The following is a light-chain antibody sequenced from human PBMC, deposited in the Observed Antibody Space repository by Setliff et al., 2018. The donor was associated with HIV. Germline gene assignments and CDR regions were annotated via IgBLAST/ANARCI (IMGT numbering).Light chain of an antibody. Sequence: QSALTQPPSVSGSPGQSVTIYCTGTSSDIGHYNRVSWYQQPPGTAPKLMIYEVSNRPSGVPDRFSGSKTGNTASLTISGLQAEDEADYYCSSYTSRSTVVFGTGTKVTVL. CDR2: EVS. V-gene: IGLV2-18*02. CDR1: SSDIGHYNR. CDR3: SSYTSRSTVV. J-gene: IGLJ1*01.